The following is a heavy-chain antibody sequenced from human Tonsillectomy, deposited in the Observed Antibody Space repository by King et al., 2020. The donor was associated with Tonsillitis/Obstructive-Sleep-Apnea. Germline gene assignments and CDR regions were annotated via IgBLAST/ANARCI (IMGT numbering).Heavy chain of an antibody. CDR2: INWNGGST. V-gene: IGHV3-20*01. Sequence: VQLVESGGGVVRPGGSPRLSCAASGFTFDDYAMSWVRQAPGKGLEWVSGINWNGGSTGYADSVKGRFTISRDNAKNSLYLQMNSLRAEDTALYHCARDGGGSGSSENDYWGQGTLVTVSS. CDR3: ARDGGGSGSSENDY. D-gene: IGHD1-26*01. J-gene: IGHJ4*02. CDR1: GFTFDDYA.